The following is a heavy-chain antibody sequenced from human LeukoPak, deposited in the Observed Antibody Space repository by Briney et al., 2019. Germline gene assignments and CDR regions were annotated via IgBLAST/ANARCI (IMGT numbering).Heavy chain of an antibody. CDR1: GFTFSSYS. CDR2: ISGSAFST. Sequence: GGSLRLSCAASGFTFSSYSMNWVRQAPGKGLEWVSAISGSAFSTYYADSVEGRFTISRDNSKNTLYLQMNSLRAEDTAVYYCASSTGWYYFDYWGQGILVTVSP. CDR3: ASSTGWYYFDY. J-gene: IGHJ4*02. V-gene: IGHV3-23*01. D-gene: IGHD2-15*01.